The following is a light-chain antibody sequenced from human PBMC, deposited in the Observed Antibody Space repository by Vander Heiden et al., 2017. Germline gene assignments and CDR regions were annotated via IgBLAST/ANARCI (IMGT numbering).Light chain of an antibody. V-gene: IGLV3-25*03. Sequence: SYELTQPPSVPVSPGQTARITCSGDALPKQYAFRYQQKPGQAPVLVMYKDSERSSGIPDRFSGSSSGTTVTLTISGVQAEDEADYYCQSADSSGADVVFGGGTKLTVL. CDR3: QSADSSGADVV. CDR2: KDS. CDR1: ALPKQY. J-gene: IGLJ2*01.